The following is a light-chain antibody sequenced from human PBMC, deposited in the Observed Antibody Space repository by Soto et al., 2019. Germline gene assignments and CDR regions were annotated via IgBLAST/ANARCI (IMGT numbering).Light chain of an antibody. J-gene: IGKJ4*01. V-gene: IGKV3-15*01. Sequence: EIVMTQTPATLSVSPGERATLSCRASHSVSSNLACYQHKPGQAASLLIHGASTRATGIPARFSGSGSGTEFTLTISSLQSEDFAVYYCQQYNKWPLTFGGGTKVEIK. CDR1: HSVSSN. CDR2: GAS. CDR3: QQYNKWPLT.